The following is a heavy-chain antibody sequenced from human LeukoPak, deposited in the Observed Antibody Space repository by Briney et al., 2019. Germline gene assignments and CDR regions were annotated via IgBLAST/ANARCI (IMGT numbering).Heavy chain of an antibody. J-gene: IGHJ4*02. D-gene: IGHD5-18*01. Sequence: SETLSLTCTVSDDPISGYYWSWIPQPPGKGLEWIGFIYYSGSTSYNPSFKSRVTLSVDTSKNQFTLKLSSVTAADTAVYYCAREKFPGYNYGTFDYWGQGTLVTVSS. CDR2: IYYSGST. CDR1: DDPISGYY. CDR3: AREKFPGYNYGTFDY. V-gene: IGHV4-59*01.